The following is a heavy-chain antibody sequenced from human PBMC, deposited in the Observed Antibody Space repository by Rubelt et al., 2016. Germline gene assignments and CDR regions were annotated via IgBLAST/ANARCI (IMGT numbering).Heavy chain of an antibody. CDR2: INHSGST. Sequence: QVQLQQWGAGLLKPSETLSLTCAVYGGSFSGYYWSWIRQPPGKGLEWIGEINHSGSTNYNPSLKSRVTISVDTSKNQFSLKLISVTAADTAVYYCAGGITIFGVASGYFDYWGQGTLVTVSS. CDR3: AGGITIFGVASGYFDY. V-gene: IGHV4-34*01. J-gene: IGHJ4*02. D-gene: IGHD3-3*01. CDR1: GGSFSGYY.